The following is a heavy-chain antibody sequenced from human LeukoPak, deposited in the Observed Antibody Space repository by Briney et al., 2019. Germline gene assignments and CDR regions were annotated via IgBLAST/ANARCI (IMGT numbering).Heavy chain of an antibody. J-gene: IGHJ5*02. CDR3: ARDWDGSSTSCGVWFDP. CDR1: GYTFTSYG. Sequence: ASVKVSCKASGYTFTSYGISWVRQAPGQGLEWMGWISAYNGNTNYAQKLQGRVTMTTDTSTSTAYMELRSLRSDDTAVYYCARDWDGSSTSCGVWFDPWGQGTLVTVSS. V-gene: IGHV1-18*01. CDR2: ISAYNGNT. D-gene: IGHD2-2*01.